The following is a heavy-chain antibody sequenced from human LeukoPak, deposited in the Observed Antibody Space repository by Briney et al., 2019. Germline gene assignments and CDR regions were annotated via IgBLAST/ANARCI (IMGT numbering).Heavy chain of an antibody. Sequence: SETLSLTCSVSGVPISSRSYYWGWIRQPPGKGLEWIGSMYFSGTTYYNPSLKSRVTISVDTSKNQFSLKLSSVTAADTAVYYCARVGMIVVVIGYWGQGTLVTVPS. D-gene: IGHD3-22*01. V-gene: IGHV4-39*07. CDR2: MYFSGTT. CDR1: GVPISSRSYY. J-gene: IGHJ4*02. CDR3: ARVGMIVVVIGY.